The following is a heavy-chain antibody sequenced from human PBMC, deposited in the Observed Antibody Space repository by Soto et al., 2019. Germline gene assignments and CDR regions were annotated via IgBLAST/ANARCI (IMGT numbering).Heavy chain of an antibody. CDR1: GYTFTGYY. Sequence: ASVKVSCKASGYTFTGYYMHWVRQAPGQGLEWMGWINPNSGGTNYAQKFQGRVTMTRDTSISTAYMELSRLRSDDTAVYYCASAAMVREKKGAFDIWGQGTMVTVSS. CDR3: ASAAMVREKKGAFDI. D-gene: IGHD3-10*01. CDR2: INPNSGGT. J-gene: IGHJ3*02. V-gene: IGHV1-2*02.